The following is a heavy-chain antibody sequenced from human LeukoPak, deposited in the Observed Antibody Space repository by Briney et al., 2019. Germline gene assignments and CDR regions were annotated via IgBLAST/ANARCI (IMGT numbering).Heavy chain of an antibody. CDR3: ARWDTAIRLDSWFDP. Sequence: SETLSLTCTVSGGSISSYYWSWVRQPAGKGLEWIGRIYTSGSTNYNPSLKSRVTISVDTSKNQFSLRLSSVTAADTAVYYCARWDTAIRLDSWFDPWGQGTLVTVSS. D-gene: IGHD5-18*01. CDR2: IYTSGST. J-gene: IGHJ5*02. V-gene: IGHV4-4*07. CDR1: GGSISSYY.